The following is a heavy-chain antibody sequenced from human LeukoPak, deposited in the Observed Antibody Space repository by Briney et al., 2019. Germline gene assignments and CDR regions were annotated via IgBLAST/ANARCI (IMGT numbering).Heavy chain of an antibody. J-gene: IGHJ4*02. Sequence: GRSLRLTCAASGFTFSSYAMHWVRQAPGKGLEWVAVISYDGSNKYYADSVKGRFTISRDNSKNTLYLQMNSLRAEDTAVYYCARDGWLRSLDYWGQGTLVTVSS. CDR3: ARDGWLRSLDY. CDR2: ISYDGSNK. D-gene: IGHD5-12*01. CDR1: GFTFSSYA. V-gene: IGHV3-30*14.